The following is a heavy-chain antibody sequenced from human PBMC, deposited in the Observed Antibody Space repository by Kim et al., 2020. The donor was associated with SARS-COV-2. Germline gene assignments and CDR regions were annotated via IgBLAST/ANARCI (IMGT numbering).Heavy chain of an antibody. V-gene: IGHV1-2*02. CDR2: INPNSGGT. J-gene: IGHJ5*02. CDR3: ARTQYRGSYLNWFDP. Sequence: ASVKVSCKASGYTFTGYYMHWVRQAPGQGLEWMGWINPNSGGTNYAQKFQGRVTMTRDTSISTAYMELSRLRSDDTAVYYCARTQYRGSYLNWFDPWGQGTLVTVSS. CDR1: GYTFTGYY. D-gene: IGHD1-26*01.